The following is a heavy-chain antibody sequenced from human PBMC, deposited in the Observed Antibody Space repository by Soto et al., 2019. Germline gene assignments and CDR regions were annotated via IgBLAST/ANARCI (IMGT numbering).Heavy chain of an antibody. D-gene: IGHD6-19*01. CDR3: ARQSSSGWNDYYYYGMDV. V-gene: IGHV5-51*01. Sequence: PGESLKISCKGSGYSFTSYWIGWVRQMPGKGLEWMGIIYPGDSDTRYSSSFQGQVTISADKSISTAYLQWSSLKASDTAMYYCARQSSSGWNDYYYYGMDVWGQGTTVTVSS. CDR1: GYSFTSYW. J-gene: IGHJ6*02. CDR2: IYPGDSDT.